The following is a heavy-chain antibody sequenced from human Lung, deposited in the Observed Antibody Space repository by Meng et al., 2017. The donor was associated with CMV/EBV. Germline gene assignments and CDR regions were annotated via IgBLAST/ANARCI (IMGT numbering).Heavy chain of an antibody. CDR3: ARGITVDPPSD. D-gene: IGHD6-19*01. J-gene: IGHJ4*02. CDR2: ISYDGSNK. V-gene: IGHV3-30-3*01. Sequence: GGSLRLXCAASGFTFSRFAMHWVRQAPGKGLEWVAVISYDGSNKYYADSVKGRFTISRDNSKNTLYLQMNSLRAEDTAVYHCARGITVDPPSDWGQGTLVTVSS. CDR1: GFTFSRFA.